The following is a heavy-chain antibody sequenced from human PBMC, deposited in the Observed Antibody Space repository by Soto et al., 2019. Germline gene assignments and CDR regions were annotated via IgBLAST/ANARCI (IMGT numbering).Heavy chain of an antibody. CDR3: ARFRLGDIPGPTDSYGMDV. Sequence: ASVKVSCKASGYTFTGYYMHWVRQAPGQGLEWMGWINPNSGGTNYAQKFQGWVTMTRDTSISTAYMELSRLRSDDTAVYYCARFRLGDIPGPTDSYGMDVWGQGTTVTVS. CDR2: INPNSGGT. J-gene: IGHJ6*02. CDR1: GYTFTGYY. V-gene: IGHV1-2*04. D-gene: IGHD1-7*01.